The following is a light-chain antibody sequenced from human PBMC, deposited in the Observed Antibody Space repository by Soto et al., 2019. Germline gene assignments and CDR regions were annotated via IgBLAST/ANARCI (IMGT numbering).Light chain of an antibody. CDR2: GNN. CDR3: QSYDSSLSGSI. Sequence: QSVLTQPPSVSGAPGQRVTISCTGSTSNIGAGFDVHWYQQLPGTAPKLLIYGNNNRPSGVPDRFSGSKSGTAASLAITGLQAEDEAEYYFQSYDSSLSGSIFGGGTKLNVL. CDR1: TSNIGAGFD. J-gene: IGLJ2*01. V-gene: IGLV1-40*01.